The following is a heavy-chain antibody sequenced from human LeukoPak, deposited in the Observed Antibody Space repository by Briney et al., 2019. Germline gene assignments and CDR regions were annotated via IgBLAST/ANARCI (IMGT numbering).Heavy chain of an antibody. V-gene: IGHV3-33*08. D-gene: IGHD3-3*02. CDR2: IWYDGSNK. J-gene: IGHJ4*02. Sequence: PGRSLRLSCAASGFTFSSYGMHWVRQAPGKGLEWVAVIWYDGSNKYYADSVKGRFTISRDNSKNTLYLQMNSLRAEDTAVYYCARDRSLAPPDYWGQGTLVTVSS. CDR1: GFTFSSYG. CDR3: ARDRSLAPPDY.